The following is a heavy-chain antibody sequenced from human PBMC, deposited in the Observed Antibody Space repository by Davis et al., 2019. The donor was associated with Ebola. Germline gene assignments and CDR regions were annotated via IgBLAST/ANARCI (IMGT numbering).Heavy chain of an antibody. CDR3: ARDHSEQWLGP. Sequence: MPGGSLRLSCTVSGGSISSGGYYWSWIRQPPGKGLEWIGYIYYSGSTNYNPSLKSRVTISVDKSKNQFSLKLSSVTAADTAVYYCARDHSEQWLGPWGQGTLVTVSS. D-gene: IGHD6-19*01. CDR1: GGSISSGGYY. V-gene: IGHV4-61*08. J-gene: IGHJ5*02. CDR2: IYYSGST.